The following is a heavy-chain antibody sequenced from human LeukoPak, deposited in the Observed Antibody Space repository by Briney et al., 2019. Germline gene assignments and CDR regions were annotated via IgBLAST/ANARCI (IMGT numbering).Heavy chain of an antibody. CDR1: GGSISSSSYY. CDR3: ASYLLGRGVIITTGAFDI. Sequence: SETLSLTCTVSGGSISSSSYYWGWIRQPPGKGLEWIGSIYYSGSTYYNPSLKSRVTISVDTSKNQFSLKLSSVTAADTAVYYCASYLLGRGVIITTGAFDIWGQGTMVTVSS. CDR2: IYYSGST. J-gene: IGHJ3*02. V-gene: IGHV4-39*07. D-gene: IGHD3-10*01.